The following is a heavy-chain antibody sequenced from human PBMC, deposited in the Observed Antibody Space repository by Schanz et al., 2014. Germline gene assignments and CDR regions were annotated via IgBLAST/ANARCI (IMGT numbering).Heavy chain of an antibody. CDR3: ARDAADFYDILTEEDY. D-gene: IGHD3-9*01. CDR1: GYTFTTYA. Sequence: QVQLVQSGAEVKKPGASVRVSCKASGYTFTTYAMSWVRQAPGQGLEWMGWISSYNGNTKYPQKLQGRVTMTTDTTTSTDYMELRSLRSDDTAVYYCARDAADFYDILTEEDYWGQGTLVTVSS. V-gene: IGHV1-18*01. J-gene: IGHJ4*02. CDR2: ISSYNGNT.